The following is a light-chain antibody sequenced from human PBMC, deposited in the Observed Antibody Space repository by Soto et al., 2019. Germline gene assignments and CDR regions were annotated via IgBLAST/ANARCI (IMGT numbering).Light chain of an antibody. J-gene: IGLJ2*01. CDR2: QDS. Sequence: SYELTQPPSVSVSPGQTASITCSGAKLGDKYACWYQQKPGQSPVLVIYQDSKRPSGIPERFSGSNSGNTATLTISGTQAVDEADYCCQAWDSSTVVFGGGTKLTVL. CDR3: QAWDSSTVV. V-gene: IGLV3-1*01. CDR1: KLGDKY.